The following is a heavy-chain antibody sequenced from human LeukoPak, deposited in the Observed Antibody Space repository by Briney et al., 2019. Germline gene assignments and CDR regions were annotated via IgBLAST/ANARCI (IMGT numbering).Heavy chain of an antibody. D-gene: IGHD5-18*01. Sequence: AGGSLRLSCAASGFTFSSYAMGWVRQAPGKGLECVSAISGNGASTYYADSVKGRFTISRDNSKNTLYLQVDSLRADDTAVYYCARDDGYSYGFDYWGQGTLVTVSS. V-gene: IGHV3-23*01. CDR2: ISGNGAST. J-gene: IGHJ4*02. CDR3: ARDDGYSYGFDY. CDR1: GFTFSSYA.